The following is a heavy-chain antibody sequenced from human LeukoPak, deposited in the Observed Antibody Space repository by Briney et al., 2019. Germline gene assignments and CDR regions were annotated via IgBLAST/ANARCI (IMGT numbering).Heavy chain of an antibody. J-gene: IGHJ2*01. Sequence: PSETLSLTCTVSGGSIISGDSYWTWIRQPPGEGLQWVGYIYYSGSTFYNPSLQSRVAMSIDKSNNRFPLKLNSVTAADTAVYYCVRDSGNYFDLWGHGTLVTVSS. V-gene: IGHV4-30-4*08. CDR2: IYYSGST. CDR1: GGSIISGDSY. D-gene: IGHD3-10*01. CDR3: VRDSGNYFDL.